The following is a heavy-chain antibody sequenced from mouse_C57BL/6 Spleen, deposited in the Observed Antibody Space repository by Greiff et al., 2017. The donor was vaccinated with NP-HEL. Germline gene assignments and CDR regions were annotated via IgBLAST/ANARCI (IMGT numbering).Heavy chain of an antibody. Sequence: VQLQQPGAELVKPGASVKLSCKASGYTFTSYWMHWVKQRPGQRLEWIGMIHPNSGSTNYNEKFKSKATLTVDKSSSTAYMQLSSLTSEDSAVYYCARSPPYYGSSAFDYWGQGTTLTVSS. CDR1: GYTFTSYW. J-gene: IGHJ2*01. CDR3: ARSPPYYGSSAFDY. V-gene: IGHV1-64*01. CDR2: IHPNSGST. D-gene: IGHD1-1*01.